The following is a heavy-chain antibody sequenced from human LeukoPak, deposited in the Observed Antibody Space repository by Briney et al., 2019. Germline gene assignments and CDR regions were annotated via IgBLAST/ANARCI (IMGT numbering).Heavy chain of an antibody. D-gene: IGHD3-9*01. V-gene: IGHV3-7*01. J-gene: IGHJ4*02. CDR1: GFTFNNYW. Sequence: GGSLRLSCGASGFTFNNYWMSWVRQAPGKGLEWVANIKQDGSEKNYVAPVMGRFTISRDNSKNTLYLQMNSLRAEDTAVYYCAKDLGVRYFDWLIPGSDYWGQGTLVTVSS. CDR3: AKDLGVRYFDWLIPGSDY. CDR2: IKQDGSEK.